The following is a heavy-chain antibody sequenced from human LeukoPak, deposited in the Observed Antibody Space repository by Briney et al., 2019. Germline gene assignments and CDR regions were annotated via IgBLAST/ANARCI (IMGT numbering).Heavy chain of an antibody. CDR1: GGSISSRSYY. Sequence: PSETLSLTCTVSGGSISSRSYYWGWIRQPPGKGLEWVSSISSSADNTYHADSVKGRFTISRDNSKNTLYLQMNSLRAEDTALYYCAKLTTWNTHYPIDYWGQGTLVTVSS. V-gene: IGHV3-23*01. J-gene: IGHJ4*02. CDR2: ISSSADNT. D-gene: IGHD4-17*01. CDR3: AKLTTWNTHYPIDY.